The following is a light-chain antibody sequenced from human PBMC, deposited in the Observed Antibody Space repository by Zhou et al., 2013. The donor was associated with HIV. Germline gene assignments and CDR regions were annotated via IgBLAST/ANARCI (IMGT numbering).Light chain of an antibody. CDR3: QQYGTSPFT. Sequence: EIVLTQSPGTLSLSPGERATLSCRASQSVSSSYLAWYQQKPGQAPRLLIYGASSRATGIPDRFSGSGSGTDFTLTISRLEPEDFAMYICQQYGTSPFTFGPGTKVDVK. V-gene: IGKV3-20*01. CDR2: GAS. J-gene: IGKJ3*01. CDR1: QSVSSSY.